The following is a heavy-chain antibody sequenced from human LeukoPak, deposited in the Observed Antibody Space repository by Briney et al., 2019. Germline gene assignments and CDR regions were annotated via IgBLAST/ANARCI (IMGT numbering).Heavy chain of an antibody. CDR3: ARSRGVTDY. CDR2: INPNSGGT. D-gene: IGHD3-10*01. J-gene: IGHJ4*02. V-gene: IGHV1-2*02. CDR1: GYTFTGYY. Sequence: ASVKVSCKASGYTFTGYYMHWVRQAPGQGLEWMGWINPNSGGTNYAQKFQGRVTMTRDMSTSTVYMELSSLRSEDTAVYYCARSRGVTDYWGQGTLVTVSS.